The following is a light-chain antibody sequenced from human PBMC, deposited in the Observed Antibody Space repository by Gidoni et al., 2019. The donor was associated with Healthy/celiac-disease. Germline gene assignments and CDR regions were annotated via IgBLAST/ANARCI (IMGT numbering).Light chain of an antibody. J-gene: IGKJ1*01. CDR3: QQYNNWPRT. CDR1: QSVSSN. V-gene: IGKV3-15*01. Sequence: EIVMTQSPATLSVSPGERATLSCRASQSVSSNLAWYQQKPGQAPRLLIYGASTRATGIQARFSGSGSGTEFTLTISSLQSEDFAVYYCQQYNNWPRTFXXXTKVEIK. CDR2: GAS.